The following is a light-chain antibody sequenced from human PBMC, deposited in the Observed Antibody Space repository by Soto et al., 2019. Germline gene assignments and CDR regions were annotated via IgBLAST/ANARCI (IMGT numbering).Light chain of an antibody. V-gene: IGKV3-15*01. Sequence: IVMTQSPATLSVSPGERATLSCRASQSVGTKLAWYQQTRGQAPRLLIYGASNRATGVPARFSGSVSGTEFTLPIISLQSEDFAVYYCQQYSSWLWTFGQGTKVDIK. CDR3: QQYSSWLWT. CDR2: GAS. CDR1: QSVGTK. J-gene: IGKJ1*01.